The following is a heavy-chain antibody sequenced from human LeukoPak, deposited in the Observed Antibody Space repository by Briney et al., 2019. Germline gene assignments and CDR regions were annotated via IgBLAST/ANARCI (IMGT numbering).Heavy chain of an antibody. CDR1: GFTFDDYA. V-gene: IGHV3-9*01. J-gene: IGHJ4*02. CDR2: ISWNSGSI. D-gene: IGHD3-22*01. Sequence: PGGSLRLSCAASGFTFDDYAMHWVRQAPGKGLEWVSGISWNSGSIGYADSVKGRFTISRDNAKNSLYLQMNRLRAEDTALYYCAKAPFGSYDSSGYGIDYFDYWGQGTLVTVSS. CDR3: AKAPFGSYDSSGYGIDYFDY.